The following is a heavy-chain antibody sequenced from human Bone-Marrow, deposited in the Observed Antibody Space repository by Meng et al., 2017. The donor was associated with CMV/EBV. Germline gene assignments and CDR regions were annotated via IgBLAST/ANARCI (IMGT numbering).Heavy chain of an antibody. CDR1: GGSISSSNW. J-gene: IGHJ4*02. CDR3: VTRYSSGWTYDY. V-gene: IGHV4-4*02. Sequence: GSLRPSCAVSGGSISSSNWWSWVRQPPGKGLEWIGEIHHSGSTNYNPSLKSRVTISVDKSKNQFSLKLSSVTAADTAVYYCVTRYSSGWTYDYWGQGTLVTVSS. CDR2: IHHSGST. D-gene: IGHD6-19*01.